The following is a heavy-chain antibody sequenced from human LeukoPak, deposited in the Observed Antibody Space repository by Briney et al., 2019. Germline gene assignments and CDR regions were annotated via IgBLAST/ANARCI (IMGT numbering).Heavy chain of an antibody. V-gene: IGHV3-21*01. CDR1: GFTFSSYS. CDR3: AKNGDRGAFCSGGTCYPYYYYYMDV. D-gene: IGHD2-15*01. CDR2: ISSSSSYI. J-gene: IGHJ6*03. Sequence: GGSLRLSCAASGFTFSSYSMNWVRQAPGKGLEWVSSISSSSSYIYYADSVKGRFTISRDNAKNSLYLQMNSLRAEDTAVYYCAKNGDRGAFCSGGTCYPYYYYYMDVWGKGTTVTISS.